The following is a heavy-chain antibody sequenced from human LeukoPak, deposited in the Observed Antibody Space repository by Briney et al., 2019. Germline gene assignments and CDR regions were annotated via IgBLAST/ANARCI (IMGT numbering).Heavy chain of an antibody. D-gene: IGHD5-24*01. V-gene: IGHV1-69*05. J-gene: IGHJ4*02. Sequence: GASVKVSCKASGGTFSSYAISWVRQAPGQGLEWMGRIIPIFGTANYAQKFQGRVTITTDESTSTAYMELSSLRSEDTAVYYCASTRANPIANRWLFDYWGQGTLATVSS. CDR2: IIPIFGTA. CDR1: GGTFSSYA. CDR3: ASTRANPIANRWLFDY.